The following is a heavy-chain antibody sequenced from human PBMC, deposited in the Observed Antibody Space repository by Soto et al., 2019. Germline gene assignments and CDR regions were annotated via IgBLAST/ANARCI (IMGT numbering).Heavy chain of an antibody. V-gene: IGHV4-34*01. CDR2: INHSGST. CDR3: ARGPRPVDSVVVPAASLDY. D-gene: IGHD2-2*03. Sequence: QVQLQQWGAGLLKPSETLSLTCAVYGGSFSGYYWSWIRQPPGKGLEWIGEINHSGSTNYNPSLKSRVTISVDTSKNQFALKLSSVTAADTAVYYCARGPRPVDSVVVPAASLDYWGQGTLVTVSS. CDR1: GGSFSGYY. J-gene: IGHJ4*02.